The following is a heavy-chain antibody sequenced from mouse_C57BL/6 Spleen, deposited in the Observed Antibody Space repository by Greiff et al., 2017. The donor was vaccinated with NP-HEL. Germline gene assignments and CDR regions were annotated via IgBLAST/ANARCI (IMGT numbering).Heavy chain of an antibody. CDR2: ISDGGGYT. V-gene: IGHV5-4*03. J-gene: IGHJ2*01. CDR1: GFTFSSYA. CDR3: ARGLSNYDY. D-gene: IGHD1-1*01. Sequence: EVKLVESGGGLVKPGGSLKLSCAASGFTFSSYAMSWVRQTPEKRLEWVATISDGGGYTYYPDNVKGRFTISRDNAKNNLYLQMSHLKSEDTAMYYCARGLSNYDYWGQGTTLTVSS.